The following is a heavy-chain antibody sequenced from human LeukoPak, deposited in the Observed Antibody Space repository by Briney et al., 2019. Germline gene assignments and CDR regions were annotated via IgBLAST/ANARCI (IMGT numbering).Heavy chain of an antibody. V-gene: IGHV1-18*01. CDR2: IIPIFGTA. Sequence: ASVKVSCKASGYTFTSYGISWVRQAPGQGLEWMGGIIPIFGTANYAQKFQGRVTMTTDTSTSTAYMELRSLRSDDTAVYYCARDRGSAFDYWGQGTLVTVSS. CDR3: ARDRGSAFDY. D-gene: IGHD1-26*01. CDR1: GYTFTSYG. J-gene: IGHJ4*02.